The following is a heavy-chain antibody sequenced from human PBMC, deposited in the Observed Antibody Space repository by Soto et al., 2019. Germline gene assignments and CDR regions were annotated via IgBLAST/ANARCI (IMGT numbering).Heavy chain of an antibody. Sequence: KPSETLSLTCAVSGYSISSGYYWGWIRQPPGKGLEWIGSIYHSGSTYYNPSLKSRVTISVDTSKNQFSLKLSSVTAADTAVYYCAREGYSGYAADYWGQGTLVTVS. CDR1: GYSISSGYY. D-gene: IGHD5-12*01. J-gene: IGHJ4*02. CDR3: AREGYSGYAADY. CDR2: IYHSGST. V-gene: IGHV4-38-2*02.